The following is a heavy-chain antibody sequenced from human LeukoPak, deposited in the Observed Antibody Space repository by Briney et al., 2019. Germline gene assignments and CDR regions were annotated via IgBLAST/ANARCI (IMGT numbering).Heavy chain of an antibody. CDR2: INPNSGGT. J-gene: IGHJ5*02. D-gene: IGHD3-16*01. CDR1: GYTFTIYY. CDR3: ARDREGGSGWFDH. Sequence: GASVKVSCTASGYTFTIYYMNWVRQAPGQGLEWMGWINPNSGGTNYEQKFQGRVTMTRDTSITTAYMELSRLRSDDTAVYYCARDREGGSGWFDHWGQGTLVTVSS. V-gene: IGHV1-2*02.